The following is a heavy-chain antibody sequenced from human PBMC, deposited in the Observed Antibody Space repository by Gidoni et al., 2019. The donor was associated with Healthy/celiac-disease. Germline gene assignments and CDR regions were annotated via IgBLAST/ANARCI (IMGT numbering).Heavy chain of an antibody. D-gene: IGHD2-15*01. Sequence: QVQLVESGGGLVKPGGSLRLSCAASGFTFRAYYMIWIRQAPGKGLEWVSYMSSSGSTIYYADSVKGRFTISRDNAKNSLYLQMNSLRAEDTAVYYCARADCSGAGCYSDAFDIWGQGTMVTVSS. CDR1: GFTFRAYY. V-gene: IGHV3-11*01. CDR3: ARADCSGAGCYSDAFDI. J-gene: IGHJ3*02. CDR2: MSSSGSTI.